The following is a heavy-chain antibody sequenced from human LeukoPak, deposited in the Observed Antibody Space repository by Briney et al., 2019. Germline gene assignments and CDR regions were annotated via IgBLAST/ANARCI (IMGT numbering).Heavy chain of an antibody. CDR2: ISGSGGST. V-gene: IGHV3-23*01. Sequence: GGSLRLSCAASGFTFSSYGMSWVRQAPGKGLEWVSAISGSGGSTYYADSVKGRFTISRDNAKNSLYLQMNSLRAEDTAVYYCARVSTYYYDSSGYYSYWGQGTLVTVSS. CDR1: GFTFSSYG. D-gene: IGHD3-22*01. J-gene: IGHJ4*02. CDR3: ARVSTYYYDSSGYYSY.